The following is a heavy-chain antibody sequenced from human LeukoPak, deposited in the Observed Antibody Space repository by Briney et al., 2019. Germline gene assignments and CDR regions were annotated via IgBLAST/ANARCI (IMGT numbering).Heavy chain of an antibody. CDR1: GGSISSYY. CDR3: ARKSTSLWVFDY. J-gene: IGHJ4*02. CDR2: IYYSGST. D-gene: IGHD3-10*01. Sequence: PSETLSLTCTVSGGSISSYYWSWIRQPPGKGLEWIGYIYYSGSTNYNPSLKSRVTISVDTSKNQFSLKLSSVTAADTAVYYCARKSTSLWVFDYWGQGTLVTVSS. V-gene: IGHV4-59*01.